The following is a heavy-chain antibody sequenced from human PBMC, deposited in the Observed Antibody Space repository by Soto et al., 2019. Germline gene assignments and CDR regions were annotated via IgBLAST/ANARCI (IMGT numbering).Heavy chain of an antibody. Sequence: GASVKVSCKASGYSFTSYGISWVRQAPGQGLEWMGWISAYNGNTNYAQKLQGRVTMTTDTSTSTAYMELRSLRSDDTAVYYCARAGDIVVVPAAMGAVAGTGYYYYGMDVWGQGTTVTVSS. V-gene: IGHV1-18*01. CDR1: GYSFTSYG. CDR3: ARAGDIVVVPAAMGAVAGTGYYYYGMDV. D-gene: IGHD2-2*01. CDR2: ISAYNGNT. J-gene: IGHJ6*02.